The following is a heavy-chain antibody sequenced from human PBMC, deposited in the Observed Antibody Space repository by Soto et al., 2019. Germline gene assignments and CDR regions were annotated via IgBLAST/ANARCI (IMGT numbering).Heavy chain of an antibody. CDR3: ANLHQNNWFEP. V-gene: IGHV3-23*01. CDR2: ISGSGGST. Sequence: PGGSLRLSCASSVFTFSSYAMSWVRHSPGKWLEWVSAISGSGGSTYYADSVKGRFTISRDNSKNTLYLQMNSLRAEDTAVYYCANLHQNNWFEPWGQGTLVNLS. J-gene: IGHJ5*02. CDR1: VFTFSSYA.